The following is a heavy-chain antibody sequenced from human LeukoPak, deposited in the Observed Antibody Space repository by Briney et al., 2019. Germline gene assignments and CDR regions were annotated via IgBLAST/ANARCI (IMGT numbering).Heavy chain of an antibody. J-gene: IGHJ5*02. CDR2: ISSGGGNT. V-gene: IGHV3-23*01. CDR3: ANRISGSSS. Sequence: SGGSLRLSCAASGFPFNGYWMNWVRQAPGKGLEWVSAISSGGGNTDYADSVKGRFTISRDNSKNTVFLQMNSLRAEDTGVYYCANRISGSSSWGQGTLVTVSS. D-gene: IGHD3-10*01. CDR1: GFPFNGYW.